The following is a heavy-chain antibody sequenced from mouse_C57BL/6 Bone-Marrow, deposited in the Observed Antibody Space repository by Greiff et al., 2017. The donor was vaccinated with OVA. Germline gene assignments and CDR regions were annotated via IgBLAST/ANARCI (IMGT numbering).Heavy chain of an antibody. CDR3: ARSRGYDYEFRRFAY. Sequence: QVHVKQSGAELVRPGTSVKVSCKASGYAFTNYLIEWVKQRPGQGLEWIGVINPGSGGTNYNEKFKGKATLTADKSSSTAYMQLSSLTSEDSAVYFCARSRGYDYEFRRFAYWGQGTLVTVSA. J-gene: IGHJ3*01. D-gene: IGHD2-4*01. V-gene: IGHV1-54*01. CDR2: INPGSGGT. CDR1: GYAFTNYL.